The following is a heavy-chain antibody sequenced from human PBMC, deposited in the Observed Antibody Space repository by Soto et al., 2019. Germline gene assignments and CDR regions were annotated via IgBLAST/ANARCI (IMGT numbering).Heavy chain of an antibody. J-gene: IGHJ4*02. D-gene: IGHD6-13*01. Sequence: GGSLRLSCAASGFTFSSYAMGWVRQAPGKGLEWVSAISGSGGSTYYADSVKGRFTISRDNSKNTLYLQMNSLRAEDTAVYYCAKDRVAAAGTGPYYFDYWGQGTLVTVSS. CDR3: AKDRVAAAGTGPYYFDY. V-gene: IGHV3-23*01. CDR2: ISGSGGST. CDR1: GFTFSSYA.